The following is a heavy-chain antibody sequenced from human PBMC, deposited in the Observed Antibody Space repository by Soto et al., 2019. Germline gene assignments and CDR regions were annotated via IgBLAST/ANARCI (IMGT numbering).Heavy chain of an antibody. Sequence: XGSLRISCVASGFTFSRHGLSWDCPAPGKGLEWVSTINPSDDTTFFAVPVKLPFTSVGDNYKAKVYRQMNSLSVGDTAIYLCANVDGSTAGSLGYWGQGALVTISS. J-gene: IGHJ4*01. CDR2: INPSDDTT. CDR3: ANVDGSTAGSLGY. V-gene: IGHV3-23*01. CDR1: GFTFSRHG. D-gene: IGHD3-10*01.